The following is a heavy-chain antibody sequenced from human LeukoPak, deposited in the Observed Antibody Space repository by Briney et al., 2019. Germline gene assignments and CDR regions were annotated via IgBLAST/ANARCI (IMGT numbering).Heavy chain of an antibody. CDR2: ISSSSSYI. CDR1: GFTFNRYA. CDR3: ARDLSGSYWD. J-gene: IGHJ4*02. D-gene: IGHD1-26*01. Sequence: GGSLRLSCAATGFTFNRYAMSWVRQAPGKGLEWVSSISSSSSYIYYADSVKGRFTISRDNAKNSLYLQMNSLRAEDTAVYYCARDLSGSYWDWGQGTLVTVSS. V-gene: IGHV3-21*01.